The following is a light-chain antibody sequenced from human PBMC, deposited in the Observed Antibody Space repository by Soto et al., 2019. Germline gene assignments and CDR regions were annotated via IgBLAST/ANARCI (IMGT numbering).Light chain of an antibody. V-gene: IGKV1-5*03. CDR1: QSISSN. Sequence: IQMTQSPSSLSASVGDRVTITCRASQSISSNLIWYQQKPGEAPKLLIYKASSLESGVPSRFSGSGSGTEFTLTISSLQPDDFATYYCQQYNSYSRTFGQGAKVDI. CDR2: KAS. CDR3: QQYNSYSRT. J-gene: IGKJ1*01.